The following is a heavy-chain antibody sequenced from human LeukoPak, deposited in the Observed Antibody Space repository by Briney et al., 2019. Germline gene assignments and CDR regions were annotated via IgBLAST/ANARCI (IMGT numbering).Heavy chain of an antibody. V-gene: IGHV4-34*01. Sequence: SETLSLTCAVSGGSFSGYYWSWIRQPPGKGLEWIGEINHGGSTNYNPSLKSRVTLSVDTSKNQFSLKLSSVTAADTAVYYCARTGNLVRGVIQGRASDWFAPWGQGTLVTVSS. D-gene: IGHD3-10*01. J-gene: IGHJ5*02. CDR3: ARTGNLVRGVIQGRASDWFAP. CDR2: INHGGST. CDR1: GGSFSGYY.